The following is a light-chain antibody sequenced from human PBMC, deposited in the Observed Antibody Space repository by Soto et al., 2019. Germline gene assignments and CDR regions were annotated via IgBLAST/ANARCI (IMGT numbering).Light chain of an antibody. V-gene: IGLV2-23*02. CDR3: CSRV. Sequence: QSGLTQTASVSGSPGQSITMSCTGTRSDVGGYNLVSWYQLHPGRAPKLIIYEVTKRPSGVSTRFSGSQSGNTASLTISGLQADDEADYYCCSRVFGGGTQLTVL. CDR2: EVT. CDR1: RSDVGGYNL. J-gene: IGLJ3*02.